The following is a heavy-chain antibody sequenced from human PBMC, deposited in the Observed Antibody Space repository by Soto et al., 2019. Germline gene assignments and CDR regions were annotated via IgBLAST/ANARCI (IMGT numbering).Heavy chain of an antibody. CDR1: GGSVTTY. CDR3: ASRYYCSSTSCYGIRGFDP. V-gene: IGHV4-59*02. CDR2: INYSATT. D-gene: IGHD2-2*01. Sequence: SETLSLTCPVSGGSVTTYWGWIRQPPGKGLEWIGYINYSATTKYNSSLKSRVTISVDTSKTQVSLSLRSVTAADTAVYYCASRYYCSSTSCYGIRGFDPWGQGTLVTVSS. J-gene: IGHJ5*02.